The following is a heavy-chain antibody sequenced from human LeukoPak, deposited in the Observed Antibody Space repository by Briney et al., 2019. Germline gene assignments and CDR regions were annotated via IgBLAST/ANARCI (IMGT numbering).Heavy chain of an antibody. D-gene: IGHD3-22*01. J-gene: IGHJ3*02. V-gene: IGHV4-30-4*07. Sequence: SQTLSLTCAVSGGSISSGYYSWSWIRQPPGKGLEWIGYIYYSGSTYYNPSLKSRVTISVDTSKNQFSLKLISVTAADTAVYYCARDMHDSSGYYDVFDIWGQGTMVTVSS. CDR2: IYYSGST. CDR1: GGSISSGYYS. CDR3: ARDMHDSSGYYDVFDI.